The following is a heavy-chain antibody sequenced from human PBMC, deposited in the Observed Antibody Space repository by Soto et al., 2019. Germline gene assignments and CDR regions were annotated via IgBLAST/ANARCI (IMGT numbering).Heavy chain of an antibody. D-gene: IGHD6-19*01. CDR3: AKENSGWFRSLGY. CDR1: GFTFSSYG. Sequence: RGSLRLSCAASGFTFSSYGMHWVRQAPGKGLEWVAVISYDGSNKYYADSVKGRFTISRDNSKNTLYLQMNSLRAEDTAVYYCAKENSGWFRSLGYWGQGTLVTVSS. CDR2: ISYDGSNK. V-gene: IGHV3-30*18. J-gene: IGHJ4*02.